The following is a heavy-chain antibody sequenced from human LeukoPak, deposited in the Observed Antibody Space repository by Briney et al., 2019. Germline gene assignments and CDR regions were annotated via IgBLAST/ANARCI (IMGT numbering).Heavy chain of an antibody. J-gene: IGHJ4*02. D-gene: IGHD3-16*02. CDR2: INHSGST. Sequence: SETLSLTCAVYGGSFSGYYWSWIRQPPGKGLERIGEINHSGSTNYNPSLKSRVTISVDTSKNQFSLKLSSVTAADTAVYYCARRFYDYVWGSYRYSFDYWGQGTLVTVSS. V-gene: IGHV4-34*01. CDR3: ARRFYDYVWGSYRYSFDY. CDR1: GGSFSGYY.